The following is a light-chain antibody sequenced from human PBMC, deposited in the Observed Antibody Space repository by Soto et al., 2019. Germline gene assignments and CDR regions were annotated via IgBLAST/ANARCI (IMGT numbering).Light chain of an antibody. V-gene: IGKV3-15*01. CDR1: QSVSSN. Sequence: EIVMTQSPATLSVSPGERATLSCRASQSVSSNLAWYPQKPGQAPRLIIYGASTRATGIPARFSGSGSGTEFTLTISSLQSEDCAVYYCQQYNDWPPYTFGQGTKLEIK. J-gene: IGKJ2*01. CDR2: GAS. CDR3: QQYNDWPPYT.